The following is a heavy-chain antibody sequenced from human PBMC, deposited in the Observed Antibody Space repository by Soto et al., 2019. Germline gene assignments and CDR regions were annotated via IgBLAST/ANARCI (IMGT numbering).Heavy chain of an antibody. D-gene: IGHD3-10*01. J-gene: IGHJ4*02. CDR1: GGTFSSYT. CDR3: ARDQGVAGSGVYYVDY. V-gene: IGHV1-69*08. CDR2: IIPILGIA. Sequence: QVQLVQSGAEVKKPGSSVKVSCKASGGTFSSYTISWVRQAPGQGLEWMGRIIPILGIANYAQKFQGRVTITADKSTSTAYMELSSLRSEDTAVYYCARDQGVAGSGVYYVDYWGQGTLVTVSS.